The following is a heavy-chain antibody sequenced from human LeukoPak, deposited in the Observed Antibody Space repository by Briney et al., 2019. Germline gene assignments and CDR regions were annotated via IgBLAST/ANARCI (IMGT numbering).Heavy chain of an antibody. D-gene: IGHD6-19*01. V-gene: IGHV3-30-3*01. CDR1: GFTFSSYA. Sequence: PGGSLRLSCAASGFTFSSYAMHWVRQAPGKGLEWVAVISYDGSNKYYADSVKGRFTISGDNSKNTLYLQMNSLRAEDTAVYYCARGSGWDQIAYFDYWGQGILVTVSS. CDR2: ISYDGSNK. CDR3: ARGSGWDQIAYFDY. J-gene: IGHJ4*02.